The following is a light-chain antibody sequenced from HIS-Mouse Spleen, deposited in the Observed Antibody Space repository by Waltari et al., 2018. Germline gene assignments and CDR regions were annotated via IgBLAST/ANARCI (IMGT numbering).Light chain of an antibody. Sequence: QSALTQPASVSGSPGQSITISCTGTSSDVGGYNYVSWYQHHPGKAPKLMIYEVSKRPSGVSNRFSGSKSGNTASLTVSGLQAEDEADYYCSSYTGSSTLVFGGGTKLTVL. V-gene: IGLV2-14*01. CDR2: EVS. J-gene: IGLJ2*01. CDR1: SSDVGGYNY. CDR3: SSYTGSSTLV.